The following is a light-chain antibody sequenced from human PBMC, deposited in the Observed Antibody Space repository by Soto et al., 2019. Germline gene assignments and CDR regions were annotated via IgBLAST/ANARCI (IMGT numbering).Light chain of an antibody. CDR3: QQYGDWPLT. CDR2: ATS. CDR1: QSVGNN. V-gene: IGKV3-15*01. J-gene: IGKJ4*01. Sequence: EIVVTQSPATLSVSPGERATLSCRASQSVGNNFAWYQQKPGQAPRLLIFATSTRATGVPARFSGSGSGTELTLTISSLQSEDFAVYYCQQYGDWPLTFSGGAKVEIE.